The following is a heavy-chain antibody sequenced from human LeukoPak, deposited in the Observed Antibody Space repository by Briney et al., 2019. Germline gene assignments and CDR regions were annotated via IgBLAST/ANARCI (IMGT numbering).Heavy chain of an antibody. Sequence: GGSLRLSCAASGFTVSSNYMSWVRQAPGKGLEWVSVIYSGGSTYYADSVKGRFTISRDNSKNTLYLQMNSLRAEDTAVYYCARRDYGDAFDYWGQGTLVTVSS. CDR3: ARRDYGDAFDY. CDR1: GFTVSSNY. J-gene: IGHJ4*02. D-gene: IGHD4-17*01. V-gene: IGHV3-66*04. CDR2: IYSGGST.